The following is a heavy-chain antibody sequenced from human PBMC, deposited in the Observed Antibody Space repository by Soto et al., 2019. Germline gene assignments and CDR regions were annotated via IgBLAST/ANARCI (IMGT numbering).Heavy chain of an antibody. V-gene: IGHV3-15*01. CDR2: IKSKSDGGTT. CDR3: VPLVEESVAHS. J-gene: IGHJ4*02. CDR1: GFTFSNAW. Sequence: PGGSLRLSCSVSGFTFSNAWMSWVRQAPGKGLEWVGRIKSKSDGGTTDYAIPVKGRFTISRDDSKNTLYLQMNSLKTEDTAVYYCVPLVEESVAHSRGQGTRVTVSS.